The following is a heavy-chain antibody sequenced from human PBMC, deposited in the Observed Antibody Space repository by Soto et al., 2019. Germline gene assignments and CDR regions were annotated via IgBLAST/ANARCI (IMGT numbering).Heavy chain of an antibody. V-gene: IGHV1-69*02. CDR3: ARAHCSGGSCFDY. D-gene: IGHD2-15*01. Sequence: GASVKVSCKASGGTFSSYTISWVRQAPGQGLEWMGRIIPILGIANYAQKFQGRVTITADKSTSTAYMELSSLRSEDTAVYYCARAHCSGGSCFDYWGQGTLVTVSS. CDR1: GGTFSSYT. CDR2: IIPILGIA. J-gene: IGHJ4*02.